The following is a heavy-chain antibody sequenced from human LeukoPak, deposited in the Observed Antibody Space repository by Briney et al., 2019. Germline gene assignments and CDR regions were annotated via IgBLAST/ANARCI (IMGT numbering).Heavy chain of an antibody. J-gene: IGHJ4*02. V-gene: IGHV4-30-4*01. CDR2: IYYSGST. CDR1: GGSISSGDYY. Sequence: SQTLSLACTVSGGSISSGDYYWSWIRQPPGKGLEWIGYIYYSGSTYYNPSLKSRVTISVDTSKNQFSLKLSSVTAADMAVYYCAREGPDILTGYYEDYWGQGTLVTVSS. CDR3: AREGPDILTGYYEDY. D-gene: IGHD3-9*01.